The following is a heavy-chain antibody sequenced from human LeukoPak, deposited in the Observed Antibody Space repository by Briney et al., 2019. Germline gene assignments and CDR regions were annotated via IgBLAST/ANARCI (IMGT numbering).Heavy chain of an antibody. Sequence: SVKVSCKASGTTFSRSVISWVRQAPGQGLEWMGGVIPILGTTNYAQKFQDRVSITTDESTSTAYMEVSSLRSVDTAVYYCARDDGSATLGFDSWGQGTLVTVSS. CDR1: GTTFSRSV. V-gene: IGHV1-69*05. CDR3: ARDDGSATLGFDS. J-gene: IGHJ4*02. CDR2: VIPILGTT. D-gene: IGHD1-26*01.